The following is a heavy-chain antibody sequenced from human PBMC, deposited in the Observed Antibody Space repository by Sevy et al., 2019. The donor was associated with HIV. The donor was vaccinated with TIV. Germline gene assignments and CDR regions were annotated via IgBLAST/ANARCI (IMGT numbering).Heavy chain of an antibody. CDR1: GFTFSSYG. J-gene: IGHJ4*02. CDR2: IWYDGSNK. Sequence: GGSLRLSCAASGFTFSSYGMHWVRQAPGKGLEWMAVIWYDGSNKYYADSVKGRFTISRDNSKNTLYLQMNSLRAEDTAVYYCARAYLRAIDYWGQGTLVTVSS. CDR3: ARAYLRAIDY. D-gene: IGHD4-17*01. V-gene: IGHV3-33*01.